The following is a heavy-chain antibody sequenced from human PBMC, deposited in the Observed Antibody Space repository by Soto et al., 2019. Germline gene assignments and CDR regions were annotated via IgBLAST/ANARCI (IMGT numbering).Heavy chain of an antibody. J-gene: IGHJ6*02. Sequence: VNRSCKTAVFRKTIAPGRRGRQANGQRLEWIGWIVVGSGNTNYAQKFQERVTITRDMSTSTAYMELSSLRSEDTAVYYCSADPSGDSYPYYYGMDVWGQGTTVTVSS. CDR2: IVVGSGNT. D-gene: IGHD3-10*01. CDR3: SADPSGDSYPYYYGMDV. CDR1: VFRKTIAP. V-gene: IGHV1-58*01.